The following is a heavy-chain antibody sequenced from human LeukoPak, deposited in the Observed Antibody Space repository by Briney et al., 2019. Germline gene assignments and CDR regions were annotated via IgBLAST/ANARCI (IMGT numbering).Heavy chain of an antibody. Sequence: ASVKVSCKASGYTFTGYYMHWVRQAPGQGLEWMGWLNPKRGGTNYAQKFQGRVTMTRDTSITTAYMELSRLTSDDTAVYYCAREFGAYDSSGYYYEAFGYDGMDVWGQGTTVTVS. J-gene: IGHJ6*02. D-gene: IGHD3-22*01. V-gene: IGHV1-2*02. CDR1: GYTFTGYY. CDR3: AREFGAYDSSGYYYEAFGYDGMDV. CDR2: LNPKRGGT.